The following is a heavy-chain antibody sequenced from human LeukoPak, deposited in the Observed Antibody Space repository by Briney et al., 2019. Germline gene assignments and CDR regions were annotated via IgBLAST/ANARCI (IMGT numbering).Heavy chain of an antibody. V-gene: IGHV3-48*03. CDR2: ISSIGNTI. J-gene: IGHJ4*02. CDR3: ARESYVTMIIGDY. CDR1: GFTFRSYE. Sequence: PGGSLRLSCAASGFTFRSYEMNWVRQAPGKGLEWVSYISSIGNTIYYADSVKGRFTISRDNAKNSLYLRMNSLRAEDTAIYYCARESYVTMIIGDYWGQGTLVTVSS. D-gene: IGHD3-22*01.